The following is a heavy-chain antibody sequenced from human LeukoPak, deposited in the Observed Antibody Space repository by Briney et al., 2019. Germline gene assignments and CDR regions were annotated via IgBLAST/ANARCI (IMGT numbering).Heavy chain of an antibody. V-gene: IGHV1-8*03. CDR2: MNPNSGNT. D-gene: IGHD6-13*01. CDR1: GYTFTSYD. J-gene: IGHJ4*02. Sequence: ASVKVSCKASGYTFTSYDINWVRQATGQGLEWMGWMNPNSGNTGYAQKFQGRVTITRNTFISTAYMELSSLRSEDTAVYYCARSALARSSSWSAYWGQGTLVTVSS. CDR3: ARSALARSSSWSAY.